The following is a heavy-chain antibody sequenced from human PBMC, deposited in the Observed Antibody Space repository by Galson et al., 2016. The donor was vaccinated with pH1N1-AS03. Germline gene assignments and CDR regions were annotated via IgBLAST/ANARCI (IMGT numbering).Heavy chain of an antibody. CDR3: ARLGGGAESTMIVVVPESSEDY. Sequence: QSGAEVKKPGESLRISCKGSGYSFTSYWISWVRQMPGKGLGWMGWIDPSDSYTNYSPSFQGHVTISADKSISTAYLQWSSLKASDTAMYYCARLGGGAESTMIVVVPESSEDYWGQGTLVTVSS. V-gene: IGHV5-10-1*01. CDR2: IDPSDSYT. D-gene: IGHD3-22*01. J-gene: IGHJ4*02. CDR1: GYSFTSYW.